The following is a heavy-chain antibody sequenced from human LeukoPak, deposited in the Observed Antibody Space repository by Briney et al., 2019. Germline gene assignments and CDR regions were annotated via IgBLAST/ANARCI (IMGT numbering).Heavy chain of an antibody. V-gene: IGHV1-69*05. Sequence: ASVKVSCKTSGGTFNNSAIRWVRQAPGQGLEWLGGIMPLFGTAGYAQKFQGRVTITKDESTRTVYLELTSLTSDDTAVYYCARDVHGDYGSGWFDPWGQGTLVSVSS. D-gene: IGHD4-17*01. J-gene: IGHJ5*02. CDR1: GGTFNNSA. CDR3: ARDVHGDYGSGWFDP. CDR2: IMPLFGTA.